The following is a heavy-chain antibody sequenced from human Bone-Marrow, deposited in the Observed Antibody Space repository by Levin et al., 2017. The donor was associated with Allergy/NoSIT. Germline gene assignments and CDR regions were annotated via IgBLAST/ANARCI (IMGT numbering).Heavy chain of an antibody. D-gene: IGHD3-22*01. V-gene: IGHV1-46*01. J-gene: IGHJ5*02. CDR3: ARATYNYDSSGYYFNWLDP. CDR2: SNPSAGST. Sequence: PGESLKISCKASGYNFTNYYIHWVRQAPGQGLEWMGISNPSAGSTGYAQKFQGRVTMTRDMSTSTVYMELSSLRSEDTAVYYCARATYNYDSSGYYFNWLDPWGQGTRVTVSS. CDR1: GYNFTNYY.